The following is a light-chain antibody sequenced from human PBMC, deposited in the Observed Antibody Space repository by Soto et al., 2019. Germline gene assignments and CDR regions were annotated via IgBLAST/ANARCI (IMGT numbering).Light chain of an antibody. J-gene: IGKJ1*01. CDR1: QSISSSY. CDR2: GAS. V-gene: IGKV3-20*01. Sequence: EIVLTQSPGTLSLSPGERATLSCRASQSISSSYLAWYQQKPAQAPRPLVDGASSRATGIPDRFSGSGSGTDFTLTISRLEPEDFALYDCQQYSSTFWTFGQGTKVEIK. CDR3: QQYSSTFWT.